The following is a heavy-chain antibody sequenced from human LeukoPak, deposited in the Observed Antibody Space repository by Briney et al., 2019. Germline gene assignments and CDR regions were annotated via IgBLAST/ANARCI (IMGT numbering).Heavy chain of an antibody. Sequence: ASVKVSCKASGYTFTGYYMHWVRQAPGQGLEWMGWINPNSGDTNYAQKFQGRVTMTRATSISTAYMELSRLRSDDTAVYYCATDMVGYCNGEGCYSEAYWGQGTLVTVSS. CDR3: ATDMVGYCNGEGCYSEAY. D-gene: IGHD2-15*01. CDR1: GYTFTGYY. CDR2: INPNSGDT. V-gene: IGHV1-2*02. J-gene: IGHJ4*02.